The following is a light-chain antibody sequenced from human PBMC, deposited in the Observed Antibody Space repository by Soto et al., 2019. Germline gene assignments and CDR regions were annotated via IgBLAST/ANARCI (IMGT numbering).Light chain of an antibody. V-gene: IGLV2-11*01. Sequence: QSVLTQPRSVSGSPGQSVTISCTGTSSDVGGYNFVSWYQQHPGKAPKPMIYDVSQRPSGVPDRFSGSKSGNTASLTISGLQDEDEADYYCCSYAGSHFLFGGGTKVTVL. CDR3: CSYAGSHFL. J-gene: IGLJ2*01. CDR2: DVS. CDR1: SSDVGGYNF.